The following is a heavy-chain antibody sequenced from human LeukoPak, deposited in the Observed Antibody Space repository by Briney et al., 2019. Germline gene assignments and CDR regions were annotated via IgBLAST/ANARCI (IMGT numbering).Heavy chain of an antibody. Sequence: GGSLRLSCAASGFPFSRYAVSWVRQAPGKGREWVSAISGSGGSTYYADSVKGRFTISRDNSKNTLYLQMNSLRAEDTAVYYCAKIHASSESPYYYYYGMDVWGQGTTVTVSS. CDR1: GFPFSRYA. J-gene: IGHJ6*02. D-gene: IGHD2-8*01. CDR3: AKIHASSESPYYYYYGMDV. V-gene: IGHV3-23*01. CDR2: ISGSGGST.